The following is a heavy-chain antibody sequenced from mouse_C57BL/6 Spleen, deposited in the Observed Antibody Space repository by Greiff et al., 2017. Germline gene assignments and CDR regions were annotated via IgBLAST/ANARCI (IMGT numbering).Heavy chain of an antibody. J-gene: IGHJ3*01. V-gene: IGHV1-80*01. CDR2: IYPGDGDT. CDR1: GYAFSSYW. Sequence: QVQLQQSGAELVKPGASVKISCKASGYAFSSYWMNWVKQRPGKGLEWIGQIYPGDGDTNYNGKFKGKATLTADKSSSTAYMQLSSLTSEDSAVYFCASSDSSGPAWFAYWGQGTLVTVSA. D-gene: IGHD3-2*02. CDR3: ASSDSSGPAWFAY.